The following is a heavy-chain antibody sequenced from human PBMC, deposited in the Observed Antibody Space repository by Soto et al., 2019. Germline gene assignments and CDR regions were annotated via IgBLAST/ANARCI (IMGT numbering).Heavy chain of an antibody. Sequence: PSETLSLTCAVSGGSISSGGYSWSWIRQPPGKGLEWIGYIYHSGSTYYNPSLKSRVTISVDRSKNQFSLKLSSVTAEDTAVYYCARGFQWNNYHQSGMYFWAQRTSVTVS. J-gene: IGHJ6*02. CDR3: ARGFQWNNYHQSGMYF. CDR1: GGSISSGGYS. D-gene: IGHD1-1*01. CDR2: IYHSGST. V-gene: IGHV4-30-2*01.